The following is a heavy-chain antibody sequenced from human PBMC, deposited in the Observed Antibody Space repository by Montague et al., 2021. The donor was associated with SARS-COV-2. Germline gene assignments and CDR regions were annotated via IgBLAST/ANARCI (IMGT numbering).Heavy chain of an antibody. J-gene: IGHJ3*02. V-gene: IGHV2-70*01. D-gene: IGHD1-26*01. CDR2: IDWDDDK. CDR3: ARIWGATRGDAFDI. Sequence: PALVKPTQTLTLTCTFSGSSLSTSGMCASWIRQPPGKALEWLALIDWDDDKYYSTSLKTRLTISKDTSKNQVVLTMTNMDPVDTATYYCARIWGATRGDAFDIWGQGTMVTVSS. CDR1: GSSLSTSGMC.